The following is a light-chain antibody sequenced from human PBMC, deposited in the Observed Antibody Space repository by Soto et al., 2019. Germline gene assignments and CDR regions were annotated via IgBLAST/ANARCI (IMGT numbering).Light chain of an antibody. CDR3: QQLNSYPRIIFT. V-gene: IGKV1-9*01. CDR2: AAS. CDR1: QGISSY. J-gene: IGKJ3*01. Sequence: DIQLTQSPSFLSASVGDRVTITCRASQGISSYLAWYQQKPGKAPKLLIYAASTLQSGVPSRFSGSGSGTEFTLTISSLQPEDFATYYCQQLNSYPRIIFTFGPGTKVDIK.